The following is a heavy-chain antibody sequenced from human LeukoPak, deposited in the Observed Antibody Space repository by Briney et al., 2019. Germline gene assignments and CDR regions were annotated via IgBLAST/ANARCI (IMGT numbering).Heavy chain of an antibody. CDR1: GYTFTSYG. CDR2: ISAYNGNT. CDR3: AREGSYYYDSSGYYPTYYYYYMDV. J-gene: IGHJ6*03. V-gene: IGHV1-18*01. Sequence: ASVKVSCKASGYTFTSYGISWVRQAPGQGLEWMGWISAYNGNTNYAQKLQGRVTMTTDTSTSTAYMELRSLRSDDTAVYYCAREGSYYYDSSGYYPTYYYYYMDVWGKGTTVTISS. D-gene: IGHD3-22*01.